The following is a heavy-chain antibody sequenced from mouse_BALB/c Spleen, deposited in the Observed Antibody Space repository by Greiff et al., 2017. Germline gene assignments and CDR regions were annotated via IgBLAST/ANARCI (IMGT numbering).Heavy chain of an antibody. D-gene: IGHD2-14*01. J-gene: IGHJ4*01. V-gene: IGHV14-3*02. CDR1: GFNIKDTY. CDR2: IDPANGNT. Sequence: VQLQQSGAELVRSGASVKLSCTASGFNIKDTYMHWVKQRPEQGLEWIGRIDPANGNTKYDPKFQGKATITADTSSNTAYLQLSSLTSEDTAVYYCASLYYRYDGYGMDYWGQGTSVTVSS. CDR3: ASLYYRYDGYGMDY.